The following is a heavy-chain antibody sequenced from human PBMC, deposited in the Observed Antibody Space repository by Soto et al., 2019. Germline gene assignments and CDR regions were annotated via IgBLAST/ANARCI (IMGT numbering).Heavy chain of an antibody. CDR2: IYYSGST. J-gene: IGHJ3*01. V-gene: IGHV4-59*01. CDR1: NGSISSYY. CDR3: ARLHEYINDILIWRDGFDV. D-gene: IGHD3-9*01. Sequence: QVQLQESGPGLVKPSETLSLTCTVSNGSISSYYWSWIRQPPGKGLEWIGSIYYSGSTNYNPSLDRRVTLSLDTSKNQFSLRLSFVPAADTAVYYCARLHEYINDILIWRDGFDVWGQGTMVTVSS.